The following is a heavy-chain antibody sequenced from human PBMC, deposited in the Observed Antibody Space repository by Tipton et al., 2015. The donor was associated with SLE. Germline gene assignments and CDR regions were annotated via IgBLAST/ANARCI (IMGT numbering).Heavy chain of an antibody. D-gene: IGHD3-22*01. V-gene: IGHV4-61*09. Sequence: LRLSCAVSGYSISSGYYWGWIRQPAGKGLEWIGYIYISGRTNYNPSLNSRVTISLDTSKNQFSLNLSSVTAADTAVYYCARDRFDSSGYTLFDSWGQGTLVTVSS. CDR2: IYISGRT. J-gene: IGHJ4*02. CDR1: GYSISSGYY. CDR3: ARDRFDSSGYTLFDS.